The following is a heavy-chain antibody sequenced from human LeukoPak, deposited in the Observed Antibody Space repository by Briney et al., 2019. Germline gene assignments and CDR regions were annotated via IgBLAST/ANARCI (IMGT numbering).Heavy chain of an antibody. CDR3: ARGYSGYDRY. CDR2: IYSSGSS. J-gene: IGHJ4*02. CDR1: GASIRSYY. D-gene: IGHD5-12*01. V-gene: IGHV4-4*09. Sequence: PSETLSLTCTVSGASIRSYYWSWVRQPPGKGLEWVGYIYSSGSSNYNPSLRRRVTISLDTSKNQFSLKLNSVTAADTAVYYCARGYSGYDRYWGQVTLVTVSS.